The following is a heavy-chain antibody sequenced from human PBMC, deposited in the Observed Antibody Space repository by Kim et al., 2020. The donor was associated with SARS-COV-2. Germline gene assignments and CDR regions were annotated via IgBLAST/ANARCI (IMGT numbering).Heavy chain of an antibody. CDR3: ASSSSSWHYYGMDV. J-gene: IGHJ6*02. D-gene: IGHD6-13*01. Sequence: ADDVKGRLTTSGDNSKNTLSLQMNSLRAEDTGVYYCASSSSSWHYYGMDVWGQGTTVTVSS. V-gene: IGHV3-53*01.